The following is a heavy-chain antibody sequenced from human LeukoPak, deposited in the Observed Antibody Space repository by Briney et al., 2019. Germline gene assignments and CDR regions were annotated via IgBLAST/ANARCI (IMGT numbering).Heavy chain of an antibody. V-gene: IGHV4-34*01. D-gene: IGHD2-8*02. CDR3: ARILADQNAFDI. CDR1: GGSFSGYY. CDR2: INHSGGT. J-gene: IGHJ3*02. Sequence: PSETLSLTCAVYGGSFSGYYWSWIRQPPGKGLEWIGEINHSGGTNYNSSLKSRLTISVDTSKNQVSLKVSSVTAADTAMFYCARILADQNAFDIWGQGTMVTVSS.